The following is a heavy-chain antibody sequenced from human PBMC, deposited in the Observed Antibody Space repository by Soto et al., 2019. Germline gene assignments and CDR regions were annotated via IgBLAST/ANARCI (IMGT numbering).Heavy chain of an antibody. J-gene: IGHJ6*02. CDR2: IIPIFGTA. V-gene: IGHV1-69*13. CDR1: GGTFSSYA. CDR3: AVATVVVPAAHIGPYGMDV. D-gene: IGHD2-2*01. Sequence: SVKVSCKASGGTFSSYAISWVRQAPGQGLEWMGGIIPIFGTANYAQKFQGRVTITADESTSTAYMELSSLRSEDTAVYYCAVATVVVPAAHIGPYGMDVWGQGTTVTVSS.